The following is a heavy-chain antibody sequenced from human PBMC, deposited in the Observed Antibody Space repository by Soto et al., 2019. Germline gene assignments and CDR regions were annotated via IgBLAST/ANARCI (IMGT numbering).Heavy chain of an antibody. J-gene: IGHJ4*02. CDR1: GFTVSSNY. Sequence: EMQLVESGGGLVQPGGSLRLSCEASGFTVSSNYMSWVRQAPGKGLEWVSVIYSGGSTYYADSVKGRFTISRDNSKNTLYLQMNSLRAEHTAVYYCAGRYLIAVAREYYFVYWGQGTLVTVSS. D-gene: IGHD6-19*01. CDR3: AGRYLIAVAREYYFVY. CDR2: IYSGGST. V-gene: IGHV3-66*01.